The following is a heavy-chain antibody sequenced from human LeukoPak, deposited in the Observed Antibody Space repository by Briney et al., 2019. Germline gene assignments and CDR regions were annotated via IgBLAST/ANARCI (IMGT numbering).Heavy chain of an antibody. V-gene: IGHV3-20*04. CDR1: GFTFDDYG. Sequence: GGSLRLSCAASGFTFDDYGMSWVRQAPGKGLEWVYGINWNGGSTGYADSVKGRFTISRDNAKNSLYLQMNSLRAEDTALYYWARPLGYEYYYYMDGWGKGTTVAVSS. CDR3: ARPLGYEYYYYMDG. D-gene: IGHD5-12*01. CDR2: INWNGGST. J-gene: IGHJ6*03.